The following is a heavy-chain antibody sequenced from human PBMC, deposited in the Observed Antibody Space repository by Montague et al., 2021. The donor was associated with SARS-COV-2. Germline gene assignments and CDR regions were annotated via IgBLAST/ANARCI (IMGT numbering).Heavy chain of an antibody. Sequence: TLSLTCTVSGGSISSGGYYWSWIRQHPGKGLEWIGYIYYSGSTYYNPSLKGRVTISVDTSKNQFSLKLGSVTAADTAVYYCARVHIVVVTAMRYFDLWGRGTLGTVSS. J-gene: IGHJ2*01. CDR1: GGSISSGGYY. CDR2: IYYSGST. D-gene: IGHD2-21*02. CDR3: ARVHIVVVTAMRYFDL. V-gene: IGHV4-31*03.